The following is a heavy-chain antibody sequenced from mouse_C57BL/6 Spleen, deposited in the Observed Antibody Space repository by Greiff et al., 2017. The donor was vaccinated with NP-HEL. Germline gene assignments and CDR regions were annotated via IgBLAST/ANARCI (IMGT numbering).Heavy chain of an antibody. CDR3: ARGGTVGFDY. CDR2: IDPSDSYT. D-gene: IGHD1-1*01. V-gene: IGHV1-69*01. Sequence: LQPGAELVMPGASVKLSCKASGYTFTSYWMHWVKQRPGQGLEWIGEIDPSDSYTNYNQKFKGKSTLTVDKSSSTAYMQLSSLTSEDSAVYYCARGGTVGFDYWGQGTTLTVSS. J-gene: IGHJ2*01. CDR1: GYTFTSYW.